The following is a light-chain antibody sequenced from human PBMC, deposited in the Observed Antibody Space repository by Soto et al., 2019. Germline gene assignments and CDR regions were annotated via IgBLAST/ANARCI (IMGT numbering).Light chain of an antibody. J-gene: IGKJ5*01. CDR3: QQYHSSPPT. V-gene: IGKV3-20*01. CDR1: QTVSSNF. CDR2: GAS. Sequence: EIVLTQSPGTLSLSPGERATLSCRASQTVSSNFLAWYQKKPGQAPRLLIYGASNRATGIPDRFSGSGSGTDFTLTISRLGPEDFAVYYCQQYHSSPPTFGQGTRLEIK.